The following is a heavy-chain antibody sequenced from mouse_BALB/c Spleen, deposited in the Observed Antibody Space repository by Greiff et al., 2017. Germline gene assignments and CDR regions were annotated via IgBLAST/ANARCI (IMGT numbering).Heavy chain of an antibody. Sequence: EVQLVESGPGLVKPSQSLSLTCTVTGYSITSDYAWNWIRQFPGNKLEWMGYISYSGSTSYNPSLKSRISITRDTSKNQFFLQLNSVTTEDTATYYCATAYYGNYLAYWGQGTLVTVSA. CDR1: GYSITSDYA. V-gene: IGHV3-2*02. J-gene: IGHJ3*01. D-gene: IGHD2-10*01. CDR3: ATAYYGNYLAY. CDR2: ISYSGST.